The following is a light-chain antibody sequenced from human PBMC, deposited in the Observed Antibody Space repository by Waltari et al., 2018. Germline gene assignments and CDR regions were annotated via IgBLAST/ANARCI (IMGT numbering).Light chain of an antibody. CDR3: QVWDSSSDHPVV. CDR1: NIGSKS. J-gene: IGLJ2*01. V-gene: IGLV3-21*04. Sequence: SYVLTQPPSVSVAPGKTARITCGGNNIGSKSVHWYQQKPGQAPVLPTYYDSDWPSGIPERFSGSNSGNTATLTISRVEAGDEADYYCQVWDSSSDHPVVFGGGTKLTVL. CDR2: YDS.